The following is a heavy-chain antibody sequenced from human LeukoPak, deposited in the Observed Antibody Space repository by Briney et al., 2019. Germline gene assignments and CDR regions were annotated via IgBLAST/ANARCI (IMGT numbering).Heavy chain of an antibody. D-gene: IGHD3-9*01. Sequence: TPGGSLRLSCAASGFTFTNAWMSWVRQAPGKGLEWVGRIKSKTDGGTTDYAASVKGRFSISRDDSKNMLYLQMNSLKTEDTAVYYCTTVHYDILTGYYETYFDYWGQGTLVTVSS. V-gene: IGHV3-15*01. J-gene: IGHJ4*02. CDR2: IKSKTDGGTT. CDR1: GFTFTNAW. CDR3: TTVHYDILTGYYETYFDY.